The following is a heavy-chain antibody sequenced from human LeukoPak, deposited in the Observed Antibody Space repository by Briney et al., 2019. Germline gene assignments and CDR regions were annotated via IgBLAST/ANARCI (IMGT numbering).Heavy chain of an antibody. CDR1: GGSISSGGYY. V-gene: IGHV3-23*01. J-gene: IGHJ3*02. CDR3: AKDRRVGATKGLGAFDK. CDR2: ISGSGGST. D-gene: IGHD1-26*01. Sequence: ETLPLTCTVSGGSISSGGYYWSWIRQHPGKGLEWVSAISGSGGSTYYGDSVKGRFTISRDNSKNTLYLQMNSLRAEDTAVYYCAKDRRVGATKGLGAFDKWGQGTMVIVSS.